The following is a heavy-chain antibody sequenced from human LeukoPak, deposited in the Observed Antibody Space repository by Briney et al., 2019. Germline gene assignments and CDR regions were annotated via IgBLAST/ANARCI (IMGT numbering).Heavy chain of an antibody. D-gene: IGHD3-16*01. CDR2: ISSSSSYI. Sequence: GGSLRLSCAASGFTFSSYSMNWVRQAPGKGLEWVSSISSSSSYIYYADSVEGRFTISRDNAKNSLYLQMNSLRAEDTAVYYCARDSAITFGGVNLDYWGQGTLVTVSS. CDR3: ARDSAITFGGVNLDY. J-gene: IGHJ4*02. CDR1: GFTFSSYS. V-gene: IGHV3-21*01.